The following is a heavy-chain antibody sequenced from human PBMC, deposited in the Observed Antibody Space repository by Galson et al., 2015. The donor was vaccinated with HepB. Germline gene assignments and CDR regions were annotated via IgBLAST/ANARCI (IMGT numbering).Heavy chain of an antibody. CDR2: ISPYNRHT. CDR1: GYTFSNYA. J-gene: IGHJ5*02. D-gene: IGHD2-15*01. Sequence: SVKVSCKASGYTFSNYAITWVRQAPGQGLEWMGWISPYNRHTSYTQKFQGRVTMTTDTGTTTVYMELRSLRSDDTAVYYCARGALVVVVGATQNNWFDPWGQGTLVTVSS. CDR3: ARGALVVVVGATQNNWFDP. V-gene: IGHV1-18*01.